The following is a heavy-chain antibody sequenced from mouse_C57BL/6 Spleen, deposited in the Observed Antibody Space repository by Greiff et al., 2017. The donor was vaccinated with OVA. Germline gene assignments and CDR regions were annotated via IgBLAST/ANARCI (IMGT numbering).Heavy chain of an antibody. CDR1: GFTFTDYY. V-gene: IGHV7-3*01. CDR2: IRNKANGYTT. D-gene: IGHD1-1*01. J-gene: IGHJ3*01. Sequence: EVKLMESGGGLVQPGGSLSLSCAASGFTFTDYYMSWVRQPPGKALEWLGFIRNKANGYTTEYSASVKGRFTISRDNSQSILYLQMNALRAEDSATYYCARSPSYYGSSPFAYWGQGTLVTVSA. CDR3: ARSPSYYGSSPFAY.